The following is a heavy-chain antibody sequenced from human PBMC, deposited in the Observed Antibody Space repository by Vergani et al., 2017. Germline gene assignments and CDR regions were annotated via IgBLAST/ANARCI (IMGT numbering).Heavy chain of an antibody. CDR3: TSRPPMIVDRAFDI. CDR1: GFTFSGSA. Sequence: VQLVESGGGLVQPGGSLKLSCAASGFTFSGSAMHWVRQASGKGLEWVGRIRSKANSYATAYAASVKGRFTISRDDSKNTAYLQMNSLKTEDTAVYYCTSRPPMIVDRAFDIWGQGTMVTVSS. J-gene: IGHJ3*02. D-gene: IGHD3-22*01. V-gene: IGHV3-73*01. CDR2: IRSKANSYAT.